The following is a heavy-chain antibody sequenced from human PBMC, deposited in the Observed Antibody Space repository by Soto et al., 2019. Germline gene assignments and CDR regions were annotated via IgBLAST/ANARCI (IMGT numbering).Heavy chain of an antibody. CDR3: ERDGPSYDYRSIGN. V-gene: IGHV3-23*01. Sequence: GGSLRLSCAASEVTFSTYAMSWVRQAPGTGLEWVSGISGSAGSTNYADSVKGRFTISRGNSKNTLYLQMNSLRVEDTAVYYCERDGPSYDYRSIGNWGQGTLVTVSS. J-gene: IGHJ4*02. CDR2: ISGSAGST. D-gene: IGHD5-18*01. CDR1: EVTFSTYA.